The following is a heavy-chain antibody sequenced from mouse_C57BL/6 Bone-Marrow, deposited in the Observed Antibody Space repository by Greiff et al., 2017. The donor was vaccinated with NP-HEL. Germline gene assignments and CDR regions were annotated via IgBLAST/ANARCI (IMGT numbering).Heavy chain of an antibody. CDR1: GFTFSSYA. V-gene: IGHV5-4*03. CDR2: ISDGGSYT. D-gene: IGHD3-2*02. Sequence: EVNVVESGGGLVKPGGSLKLSCAASGFTFSSYAMSWVRQTPEKRLAWVATISDGGSYTYYPDNVKGRFTISRDNAKNNLYLQMSHLKSEDTAMYYCARRGSGTYFDYWGQGTTLTVSS. J-gene: IGHJ2*01. CDR3: ARRGSGTYFDY.